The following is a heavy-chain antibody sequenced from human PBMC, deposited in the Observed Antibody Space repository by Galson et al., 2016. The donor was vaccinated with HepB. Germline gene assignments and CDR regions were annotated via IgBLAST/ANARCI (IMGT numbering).Heavy chain of an antibody. J-gene: IGHJ4*02. CDR3: AHLAFGAIGYGGNPGHFDD. Sequence: PALVKPTQTLTLTCTFSGFSLSTSGVGVGWIRQPPGKALEWLALIYWDDDKRYSPSLKSRLTITKDTSKNQVVLTMTNMDPVDTATYYCAHLAFGAIGYGGNPGHFDDWGQGTLVTVSS. D-gene: IGHD4-23*01. CDR1: GFSLSTSGVG. CDR2: IYWDDDK. V-gene: IGHV2-5*02.